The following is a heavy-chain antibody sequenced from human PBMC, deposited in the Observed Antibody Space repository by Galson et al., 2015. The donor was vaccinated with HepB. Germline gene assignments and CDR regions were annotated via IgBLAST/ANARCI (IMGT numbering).Heavy chain of an antibody. CDR2: IYSTGST. Sequence: TLSLTCTVSGGSISSGRFYWSWIRQPAGKGLEWIGRIYSTGSTNYNPSLKSRVTMSVDTPKNQFSLKLNSVTAADTAVYYRASTEGPRRVYYVHYWGQGTLVTVSS. V-gene: IGHV4-61*02. CDR1: GGSISSGRFY. J-gene: IGHJ4*01. CDR3: ASTEGPRRVYYVHY.